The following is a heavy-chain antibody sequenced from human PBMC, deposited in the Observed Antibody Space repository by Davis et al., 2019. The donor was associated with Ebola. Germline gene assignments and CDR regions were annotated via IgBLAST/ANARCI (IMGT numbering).Heavy chain of an antibody. CDR1: VITFSSYA. Sequence: GGSLRLSCADSVITFSSYAMTWVRQAPGKGLEWVSAISGSGGTTYYAGSVKGRFTVSRDNSKNTLHLQMNSLRAEDTAVYYCAKSLVGATTFWGQGTLVTVSS. J-gene: IGHJ4*02. V-gene: IGHV3-23*01. CDR2: ISGSGGTT. CDR3: AKSLVGATTF. D-gene: IGHD1-26*01.